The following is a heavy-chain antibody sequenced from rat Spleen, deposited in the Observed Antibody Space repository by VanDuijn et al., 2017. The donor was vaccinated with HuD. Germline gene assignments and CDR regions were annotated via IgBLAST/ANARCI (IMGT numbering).Heavy chain of an antibody. CDR3: ARQGYGSPFDY. V-gene: IGHV5-17*01. CDR2: IIYDGSST. D-gene: IGHD1-3*01. J-gene: IGHJ2*01. Sequence: EVQLVESGGGLVQPGRSLKFSCAASGLTFSDYAMAWVRQAPKKGLEWVATIIYDGSSTYYRDSVKGRFTISRDNAKNTLYLQMDSLRSEETATYYCARQGYGSPFDYWGQGVMVTVSS. CDR1: GLTFSDYA.